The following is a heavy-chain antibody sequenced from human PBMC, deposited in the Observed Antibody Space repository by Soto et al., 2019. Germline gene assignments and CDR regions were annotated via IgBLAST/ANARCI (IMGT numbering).Heavy chain of an antibody. V-gene: IGHV4-34*01. D-gene: IGHD3-10*01. CDR3: AIAITMVRGVMGHDGIYY. CDR2: INHSGST. J-gene: IGHJ4*02. Sequence: PSETPSLSCAVYGGSFSGYSWSCIRQPPGKGLEWIGEINHSGSTNYNPSLKSRVTISVDTSKNQFSLKLSSVTAADTAVYYCAIAITMVRGVMGHDGIYYSVQG. CDR1: GGSFSGYS.